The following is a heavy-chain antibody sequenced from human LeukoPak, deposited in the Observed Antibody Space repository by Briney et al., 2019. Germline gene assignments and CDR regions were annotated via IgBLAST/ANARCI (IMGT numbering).Heavy chain of an antibody. CDR1: GGSFSGYY. Sequence: PSETLSLTCAVYGGSFSGYYWSWIRQPPGKGLEWIGEINHSGSTNYNPSLKSRVTISVDTSKNQFSLKLSSVTAADTAVYYCAKTGYSSSWFAAEYFQHWGQGTLVTVSS. J-gene: IGHJ1*01. V-gene: IGHV4-34*01. CDR2: INHSGST. CDR3: AKTGYSSSWFAAEYFQH. D-gene: IGHD6-13*01.